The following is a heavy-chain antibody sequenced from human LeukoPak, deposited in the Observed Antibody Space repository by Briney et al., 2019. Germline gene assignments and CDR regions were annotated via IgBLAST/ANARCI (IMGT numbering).Heavy chain of an antibody. V-gene: IGHV4-34*01. J-gene: IGHJ3*02. CDR1: GGSFSGYY. CDR3: ARVSRRLPMIVVVIGGGAFDI. Sequence: PSETLSLTCAVYGGSFSGYYWSWIRQPPGKGLEWIGEINHSGSTNYNPSLKSRVTISVDTSKNQFSLKLSSVTAADTAVYYCARVSRRLPMIVVVIGGGAFDIWGQGTMVTVSS. CDR2: INHSGST. D-gene: IGHD3-22*01.